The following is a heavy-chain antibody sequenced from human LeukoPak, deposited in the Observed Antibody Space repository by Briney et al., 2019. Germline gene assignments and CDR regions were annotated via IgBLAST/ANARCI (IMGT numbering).Heavy chain of an antibody. J-gene: IGHJ4*02. CDR1: GFTFTNAW. CDR3: ARVLVAVAGIDY. Sequence: GGSLRLSCAASGFTFTNAWMSWVRQAPGKGLEWVANIKQDGSEKYYVDSVKGRFTISRDNAKNSLYLQMNSLRAEDTAVYYCARVLVAVAGIDYWGQGTLVTVSS. CDR2: IKQDGSEK. V-gene: IGHV3-7*01. D-gene: IGHD6-19*01.